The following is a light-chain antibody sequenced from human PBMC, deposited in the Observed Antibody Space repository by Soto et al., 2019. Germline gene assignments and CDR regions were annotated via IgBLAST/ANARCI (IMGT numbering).Light chain of an antibody. CDR2: YVS. J-gene: IGLJ3*02. V-gene: IGLV2-11*01. CDR3: CSSAGGFTWV. Sequence: QSALTQPRSVSGSPGQSVTISCTGTSSDVVSWYQQHPGEAPKLIIYYVSQRPSGVPDRFSGSKSGNPASLTISGLQAEDEADYYCCSSAGGFTWVFGGGTKLTVL. CDR1: SSDV.